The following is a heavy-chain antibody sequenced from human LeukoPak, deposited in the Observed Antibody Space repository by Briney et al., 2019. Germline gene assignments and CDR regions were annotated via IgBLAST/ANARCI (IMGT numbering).Heavy chain of an antibody. V-gene: IGHV3-21*01. CDR1: GFTFSSYS. J-gene: IGHJ4*02. Sequence: GGSLRLSWAASGFTFSSYSMNWVRQAPGKGMEWVSSISSSSSYIYYADSVKGRFTISRDNAKNSLYLQMNSLRAEDTAVYYYATIAVAGSVDYWGQGTLVTVSS. CDR3: ATIAVAGSVDY. D-gene: IGHD6-19*01. CDR2: ISSSSSYI.